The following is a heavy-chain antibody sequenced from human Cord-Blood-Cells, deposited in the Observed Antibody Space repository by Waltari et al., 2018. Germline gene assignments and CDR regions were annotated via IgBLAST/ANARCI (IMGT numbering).Heavy chain of an antibody. J-gene: IGHJ4*02. CDR1: GYTFTSYA. D-gene: IGHD2-8*01. V-gene: IGHV1-3*01. CDR3: ARDRCTNGVCYFDY. CDR2: INAGNGNT. Sequence: VQLVQSGAEVKKPGASVTVSCKASGYTFTSYAMHWVRQAPGQRLEWMGWINAGNGNTKYSQKFQGRVTITRDTSASTAYMELSSLRSEDTAVYYCARDRCTNGVCYFDYWGQGTLVTVSS.